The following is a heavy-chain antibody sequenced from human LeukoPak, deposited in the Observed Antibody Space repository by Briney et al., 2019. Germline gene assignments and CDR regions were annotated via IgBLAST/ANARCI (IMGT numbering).Heavy chain of an antibody. CDR2: INHSGST. Sequence: SETLSLTCSVSGGTISGSGYYWSWIRQPPGKGLEWIGEINHSGSTNYNPSLKSRVTISVDTSKNQFSLKLSSVTAADTAVYYCARLSSGWYVLDYWGQGTLVTVSS. D-gene: IGHD6-19*01. V-gene: IGHV4-39*07. CDR3: ARLSSGWYVLDY. CDR1: GGTISGSGYY. J-gene: IGHJ4*02.